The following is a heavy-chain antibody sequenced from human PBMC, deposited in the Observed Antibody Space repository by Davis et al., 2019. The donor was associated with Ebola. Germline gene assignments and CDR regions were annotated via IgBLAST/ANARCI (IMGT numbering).Heavy chain of an antibody. CDR1: GYTFTSYA. Sequence: AASVKVSCKASGYTFTSYAISWVRQAPGQGLEWMGGIIPIFGTANYAQKFQGRVTITRDTSASTAYMELSSLRSEDTAVYYCARERRFAFDYWGQGTLVTVSS. J-gene: IGHJ4*02. CDR3: ARERRFAFDY. CDR2: IIPIFGTA. V-gene: IGHV1-69*05.